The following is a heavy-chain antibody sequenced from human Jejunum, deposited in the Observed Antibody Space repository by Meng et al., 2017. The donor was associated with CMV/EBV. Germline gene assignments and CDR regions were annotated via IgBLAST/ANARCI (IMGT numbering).Heavy chain of an antibody. D-gene: IGHD3-10*01. CDR2: ISTWDGET. CDR1: YA. V-gene: IGHV3-23*01. CDR3: TEAFGSGYYQGLSKY. J-gene: IGHJ4*02. Sequence: YALSWVRQAPGKGLEWISTISTWDGETQYYADSVKGRFTISRDKSKNTLYLQMNSLRADDTATYCCTEAFGSGYYQGLSKYWGQGALVTVSS.